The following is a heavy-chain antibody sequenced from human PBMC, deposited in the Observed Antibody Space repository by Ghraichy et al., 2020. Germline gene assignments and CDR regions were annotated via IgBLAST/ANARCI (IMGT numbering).Heavy chain of an antibody. CDR1: GYTLTELS. Sequence: ASVKVSCKVSGYTLTELSMHWVRQAPGKGLEWMGGFDPEDGETIYAQKFQGRVTMTEDTSTDTAYMELSSLRSEDTAVYYCATDYYDSSGPRIFQHWGQGTLVTVSS. CDR3: ATDYYDSSGPRIFQH. J-gene: IGHJ1*01. D-gene: IGHD3-22*01. CDR2: FDPEDGET. V-gene: IGHV1-24*01.